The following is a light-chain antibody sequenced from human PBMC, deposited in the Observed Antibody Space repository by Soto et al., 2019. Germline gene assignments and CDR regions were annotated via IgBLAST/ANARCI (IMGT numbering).Light chain of an antibody. CDR1: SSDVGGYNF. CDR3: TSYAGSNNLDV. V-gene: IGLV2-8*01. Sequence: QSALTQPPSASGSPGQSVTISCTGTSSDVGGYNFVSWYQQHPGKAPKLMIYEVNKRPSGVPDRFSGSKSGNTASLTVSGLQAEDEADYYCTSYAGSNNLDVVGGGTKVTVL. J-gene: IGLJ2*01. CDR2: EVN.